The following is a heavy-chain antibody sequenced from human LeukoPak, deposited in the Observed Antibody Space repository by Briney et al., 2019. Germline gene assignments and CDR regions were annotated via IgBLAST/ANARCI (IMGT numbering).Heavy chain of an antibody. V-gene: IGHV4-34*01. CDR3: ARGCGGDCFEGGTFDY. J-gene: IGHJ4*02. CDR2: INHSGST. CDR1: GGSFSGYY. D-gene: IGHD2-21*02. Sequence: PSETLSLTCAVYGGSFSGYYWSWIRQPPGKGLEWIGEINHSGSTNYNPSLKSRVTISVDTSKNQFSLKLSSVTAADTAVYYCARGCGGDCFEGGTFDYWGQGTLVTVSS.